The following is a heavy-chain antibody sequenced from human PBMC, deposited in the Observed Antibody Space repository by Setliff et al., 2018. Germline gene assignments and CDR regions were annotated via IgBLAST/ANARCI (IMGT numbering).Heavy chain of an antibody. CDR2: IYPGDSDT. V-gene: IGHV5-51*01. CDR3: ATNLNSGSLTPDAFDI. D-gene: IGHD1-26*01. J-gene: IGHJ3*02. Sequence: PGESLKISCKGSGYTFTNYWIGWVRQMPGKGLEWMGIIYPGDSDTRYSPSFQGQVTISADKSISIAYLQWSSLKASDTAMYYCATNLNSGSLTPDAFDIWGQGTMVTVSS. CDR1: GYTFTNYW.